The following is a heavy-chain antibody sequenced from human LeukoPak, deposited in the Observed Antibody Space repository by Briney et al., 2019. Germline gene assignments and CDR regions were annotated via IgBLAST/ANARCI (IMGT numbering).Heavy chain of an antibody. CDR2: INPSGGST. V-gene: IGHV1-46*01. CDR3: ARDRHGDYSMDV. CDR1: GYTFTSYD. J-gene: IGHJ6*04. D-gene: IGHD4-17*01. Sequence: ASVKVSCKASGYTFTSYDINWVRQAPGQGLEWMGIINPSGGSTSYAQKFQGRVTMTRDTSTSTVYMELSSLRSEDTAVYYCARDRHGDYSMDVWGKGTTVTISS.